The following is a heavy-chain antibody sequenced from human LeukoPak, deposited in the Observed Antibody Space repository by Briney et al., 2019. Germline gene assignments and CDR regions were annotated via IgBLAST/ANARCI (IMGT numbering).Heavy chain of an antibody. CDR3: AKDISVGANYYGMDV. Sequence: GSLRLSCAASGFTFSSYWMSWDRQAPGKGLEWVANIKQDGSEKYYVDSVKGRFTISRDNAKNSLYLQMNSLRAEDTALYYCAKDISVGANYYGMDVWGQGTTVTVSS. J-gene: IGHJ6*02. CDR2: IKQDGSEK. D-gene: IGHD3-16*01. CDR1: GFTFSSYW. V-gene: IGHV3-7*03.